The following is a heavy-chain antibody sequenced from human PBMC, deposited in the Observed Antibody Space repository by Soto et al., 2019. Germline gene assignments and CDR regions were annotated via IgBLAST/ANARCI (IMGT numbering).Heavy chain of an antibody. CDR2: ISAYNGNT. V-gene: IGHV1-18*01. D-gene: IGHD5-18*01. CDR1: GYTFTSYG. Sequence: ASVKVSCKASGYTFTSYGISWVRQAPGQGLEWMGWISAYNGNTNYAQKLQGRVTMTTDTSTSTAYMELRSLRSDGTAVYYCARVADQYSYGPKNWFDPWGQGTLVTVSS. J-gene: IGHJ5*02. CDR3: ARVADQYSYGPKNWFDP.